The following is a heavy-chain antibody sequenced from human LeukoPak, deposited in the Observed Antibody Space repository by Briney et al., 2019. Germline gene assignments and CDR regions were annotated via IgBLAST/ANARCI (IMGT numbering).Heavy chain of an antibody. D-gene: IGHD3-22*01. CDR2: INPSGGST. CDR3: ARAGSYYDSSGYSVGNAFDI. CDR1: GYTFTSYG. Sequence: PWASVKVSCKASGYTFTSYGISWVRQAPGQGLEWMRIINPSGGSTSYAQKFQGRVTMTRDMSTSPVYMELSSLRSEDTAVYYCARAGSYYDSSGYSVGNAFDIWGQGTMVTVSS. J-gene: IGHJ3*02. V-gene: IGHV1-46*01.